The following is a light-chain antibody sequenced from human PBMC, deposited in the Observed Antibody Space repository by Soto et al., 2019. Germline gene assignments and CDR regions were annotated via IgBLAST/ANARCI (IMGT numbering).Light chain of an antibody. CDR3: QQYGSSPPYT. V-gene: IGKV3-20*01. CDR2: GAS. J-gene: IGKJ2*01. Sequence: EIVLTQSPGTLSLSPGERATLSCRASQSVSSTYLAWYQQKPGQATRLLLYGASSRATGIPDRFSGSGSGTDFTVTISRLEPEDFAVYSCQQYGSSPPYTFGQGTKLEIK. CDR1: QSVSSTY.